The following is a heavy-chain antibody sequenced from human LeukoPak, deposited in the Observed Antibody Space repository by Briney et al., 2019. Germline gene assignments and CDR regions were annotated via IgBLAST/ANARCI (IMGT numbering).Heavy chain of an antibody. CDR1: GGTFSSYP. Sequence: GSSVRVSCKASGGTFSSYPVSWVRQAPGQGLEWMGGIIPIFGRANYAQKFEGRVTITTDESTSTVYMEIRTLRSDDTAIYYCTRLTWSGTDDYYYMDVWGKGTTVTVSS. CDR2: IIPIFGRA. CDR3: TRLTWSGTDDYYYMDV. J-gene: IGHJ6*03. V-gene: IGHV1-69*05. D-gene: IGHD6-13*01.